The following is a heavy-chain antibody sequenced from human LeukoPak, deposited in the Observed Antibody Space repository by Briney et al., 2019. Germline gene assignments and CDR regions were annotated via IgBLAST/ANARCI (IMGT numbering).Heavy chain of an antibody. J-gene: IGHJ4*02. CDR2: ISGSGGST. CDR3: AKDRLPTRGYSGYVGY. V-gene: IGHV3-23*01. D-gene: IGHD5-12*01. CDR1: GITLSNYG. Sequence: GGSLRLSCAVSGITLSNYGMSWVRQAPGKGLEWVSAISGSGGSTYYADSVKGRFTTSRDNSKNTLYLQMNSLRAEDTAVYYCAKDRLPTRGYSGYVGYWGQGTLVTVSS.